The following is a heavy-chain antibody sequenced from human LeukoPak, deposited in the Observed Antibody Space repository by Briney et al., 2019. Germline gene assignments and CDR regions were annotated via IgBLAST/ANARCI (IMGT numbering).Heavy chain of an antibody. CDR2: INHSGST. D-gene: IGHD4-17*01. CDR1: GGPFSGYY. J-gene: IGHJ3*02. V-gene: IGHV4-34*01. Sequence: PSETLSLTCAVYGGPFSGYYWSWIRQPPGKGLEWIGEINHSGSTNYNPSLKSRVTISVDTSKNQFSLKLSSATAADTAVYYCACPYGDYLSDAFDIWGQGTMVTVSS. CDR3: ACPYGDYLSDAFDI.